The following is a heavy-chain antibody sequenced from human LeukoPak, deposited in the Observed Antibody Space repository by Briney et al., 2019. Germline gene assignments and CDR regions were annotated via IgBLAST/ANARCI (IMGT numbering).Heavy chain of an antibody. CDR3: AKVQSWAVAGKRSSYYFDY. CDR1: RFTFSSYA. J-gene: IGHJ4*02. D-gene: IGHD6-19*01. CDR2: ISGSGGST. V-gene: IGHV3-23*01. Sequence: PGGTLRLSCAASRFTFSSYAMSWVRQAPGKGLEWVSAISGSGGSTYYADSVKGRFTISRDNSKNTLYLQMNSLRAEDTAVYYCAKVQSWAVAGKRSSYYFDYWGQGTLVTVSS.